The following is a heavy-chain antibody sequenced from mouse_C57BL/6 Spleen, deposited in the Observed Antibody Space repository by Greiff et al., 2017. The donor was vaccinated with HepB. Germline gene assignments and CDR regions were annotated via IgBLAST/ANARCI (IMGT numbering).Heavy chain of an antibody. Sequence: QVQLQQPGAELVRPGSSVKLSCMASGYTFTSYWMDWVKQRPGQGLEWIGNIYPSDSETHYNQKFKDKATLTVDKSSSTAYMQLSSLTSEDSAVYYCARLRQAFDYWGQGTTLTVSS. CDR1: GYTFTSYW. V-gene: IGHV1-61*01. CDR3: ARLRQAFDY. J-gene: IGHJ2*01. CDR2: IYPSDSET. D-gene: IGHD3-2*02.